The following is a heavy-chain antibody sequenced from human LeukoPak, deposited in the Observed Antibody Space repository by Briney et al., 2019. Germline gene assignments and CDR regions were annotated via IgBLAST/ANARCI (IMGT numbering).Heavy chain of an antibody. D-gene: IGHD4-23*01. CDR2: INPSGGST. V-gene: IGHV1-46*01. CDR3: AGVAATVVYDY. CDR1: VYTFTSYY. Sequence: GASVKVSCKASVYTFTSYYMHGVRQAPGQGLEWMGIINPSGGSTSYAPKLQGRIAITRDMSTSTFYMKLSRRTAENTTVYYCAGVAATVVYDYWGQGTVVTVSS. J-gene: IGHJ4*02.